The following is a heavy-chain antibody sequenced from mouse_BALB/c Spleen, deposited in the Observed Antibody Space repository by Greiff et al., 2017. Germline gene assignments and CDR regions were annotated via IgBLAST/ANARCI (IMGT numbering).Heavy chain of an antibody. CDR3: ARWRYDRMDY. J-gene: IGHJ4*01. CDR2: ISSGSSTI. CDR1: GFTFSSFG. D-gene: IGHD2-14*01. Sequence: VQLKESGGGLVQPGGSRKLSCAASGFTFSSFGMHWVRQAPEKGLEWVAYISSGSSTIYYADTVKGRFTISRDNPKNTLFLQMTSLRSEDTAMYYCARWRYDRMDYWGQGTSVTVSS. V-gene: IGHV5-17*02.